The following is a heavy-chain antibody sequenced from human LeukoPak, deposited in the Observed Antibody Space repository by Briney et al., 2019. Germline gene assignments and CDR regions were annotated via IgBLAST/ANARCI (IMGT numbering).Heavy chain of an antibody. CDR2: IYYSGST. V-gene: IGHV4-31*03. CDR3: ARDPVVIDGYNVHDAFDI. D-gene: IGHD5-24*01. J-gene: IGHJ3*02. Sequence: SETLSLTCTVPGGSISSGGYYWSWIRQHPGKGLEWIGYIYYSGSTYYNPSLKSRVTISVDTSKNQFSLKLSSVTAADTAVYYCARDPVVIDGYNVHDAFDIWGQGTMVTVSS. CDR1: GGSISSGGYY.